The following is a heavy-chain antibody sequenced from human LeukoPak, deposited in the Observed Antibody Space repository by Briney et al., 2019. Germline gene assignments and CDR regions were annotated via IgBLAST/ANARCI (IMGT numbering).Heavy chain of an antibody. CDR1: GGTFNNFA. J-gene: IGHJ4*02. CDR2: FDPEDGET. V-gene: IGHV1-24*01. D-gene: IGHD3-16*01. CDR3: ATDGDYTFDY. Sequence: AASVKVSCRASGGTFNNFAICWVRQAPGQGLEWMGGFDPEDGETIYAQKFQGRVTMTEDTSTDTAYMELSSLRSEDTAVYYCATDGDYTFDYWGQGTLVTVSS.